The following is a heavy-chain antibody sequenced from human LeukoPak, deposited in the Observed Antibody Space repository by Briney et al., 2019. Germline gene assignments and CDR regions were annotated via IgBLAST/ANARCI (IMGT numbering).Heavy chain of an antibody. CDR3: TRCRSAWLLQIDAFDV. Sequence: GGSLRLSCAASGLDVSRTYMNGVRQAPGKGLEWVSVLYNGGSTLYGDSVKGRFTISRDNSKNTLYLQMSSLRVDDTAIYYCTRCRSAWLLQIDAFDVWGQGTMVTVSS. CDR2: LYNGGST. D-gene: IGHD3-22*01. J-gene: IGHJ3*01. CDR1: GLDVSRTY. V-gene: IGHV3-53*01.